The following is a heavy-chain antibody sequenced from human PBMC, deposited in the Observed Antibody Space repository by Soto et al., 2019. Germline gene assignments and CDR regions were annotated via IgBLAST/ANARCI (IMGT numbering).Heavy chain of an antibody. CDR1: GFTFSSYA. CDR2: ISGSGGST. CDR3: QYQLLTYYYGMDV. J-gene: IGHJ6*02. D-gene: IGHD2-2*01. V-gene: IGHV3-23*01. Sequence: GGSLRLSCAASGFTFSSYAMSWVRQAPGKGLEWVSAISGSGGSTYYADSVKGRFTISRDNSKNTLYLQMNSLRAEDTAVYYCQYQLLTYYYGMDVWGQGTTVTVSS.